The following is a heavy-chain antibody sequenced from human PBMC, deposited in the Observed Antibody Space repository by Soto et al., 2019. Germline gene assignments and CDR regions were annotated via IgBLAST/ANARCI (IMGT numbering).Heavy chain of an antibody. CDR2: MSHNCGT. V-gene: IGHV4-34*01. Sequence: QEQLQQWGAGLLKPSETLSLTCAVYGGFVSSGNYYWSWIRQPPGKGLEWIGEMSHNCGTHFNPSFNSRVTLSVDTSKNQFSLKMSSVTAADTALYYCARVERGTATTVVDAFDIWGPGTMVTVSS. J-gene: IGHJ3*02. CDR1: GGFVSSGNYY. D-gene: IGHD1-1*01. CDR3: ARVERGTATTVVDAFDI.